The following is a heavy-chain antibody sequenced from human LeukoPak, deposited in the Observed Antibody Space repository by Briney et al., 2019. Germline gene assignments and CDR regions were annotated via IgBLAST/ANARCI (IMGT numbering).Heavy chain of an antibody. CDR1: GYTFTDYY. CDR2: NNPNSGDT. V-gene: IGHV1-2*02. CDR3: ARPHGDYYNWFDP. D-gene: IGHD4-17*01. Sequence: ASVMVSCKASGYTFTDYYIHWVRQAPGQGLEWMGWNNPNSGDTNYAQKFQDRVTLTRDTSITTAYMELTNLRSDDTAVYYCARPHGDYYNWFDPWGQATLVTVSP. J-gene: IGHJ5*02.